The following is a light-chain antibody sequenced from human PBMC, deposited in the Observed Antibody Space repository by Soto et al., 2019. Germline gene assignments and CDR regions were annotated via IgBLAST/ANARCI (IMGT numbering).Light chain of an antibody. CDR2: DAY. CDR3: QYYDESRWT. Sequence: VVLTQSPVTLSLSPGERATLSCRASQSVRGLLAWYQQKPGQAPRLLIYDAYNRATGIPPRFSGSGSGTDFTLSISRREPEDFAVYYCQYYDESRWTFGQGTKV. J-gene: IGKJ1*01. CDR1: QSVRGL. V-gene: IGKV3-11*01.